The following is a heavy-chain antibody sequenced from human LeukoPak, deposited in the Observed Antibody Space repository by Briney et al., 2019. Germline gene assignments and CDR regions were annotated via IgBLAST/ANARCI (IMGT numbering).Heavy chain of an antibody. CDR2: IYYDGTS. J-gene: IGHJ1*01. Sequence: SETLSLTCTVAGFSISKGFYWGWVRQPPGKGLEFIATIYYDGTSHYNPSLESRATISVDTSRNQFSLKLTSVTAADTAVYYCAREVSWDESFQRWGQGTLVTVSS. CDR3: AREVSWDESFQR. V-gene: IGHV4-38-2*02. CDR1: GFSISKGFY. D-gene: IGHD1-26*01.